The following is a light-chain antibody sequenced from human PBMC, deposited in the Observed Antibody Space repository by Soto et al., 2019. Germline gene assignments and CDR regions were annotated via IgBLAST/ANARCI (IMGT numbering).Light chain of an antibody. CDR3: QQDGSSPHT. CDR2: GAS. V-gene: IGKV3-20*01. CDR1: QSVSSSY. J-gene: IGKJ2*01. Sequence: EIGLTQSPGTLSLSPGERATLSCRASQSVSSSYLAWYQHKPGQAPRLLIYGASSRATGIPDRFSGSGSGTDFTLTISRLEPEDFAVYYCQQDGSSPHTFGQGTKLEIK.